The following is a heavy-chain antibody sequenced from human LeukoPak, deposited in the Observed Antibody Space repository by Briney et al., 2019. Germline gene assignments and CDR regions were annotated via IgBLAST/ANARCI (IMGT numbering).Heavy chain of an antibody. Sequence: SQTLSLTCAISGDSVSSNSAAWNWIRQSPSRGLEWLXXXYYRSKWYNDYAVSVKSRITINPDTSKNQFSLQLNSVTPEDTAVYYCAREDIAAATTGPFDYWGQGTLVTVSS. J-gene: IGHJ4*02. V-gene: IGHV6-1*01. D-gene: IGHD6-13*01. CDR3: AREDIAAATTGPFDY. CDR2: XYYRSKWYN. CDR1: GDSVSSNSAA.